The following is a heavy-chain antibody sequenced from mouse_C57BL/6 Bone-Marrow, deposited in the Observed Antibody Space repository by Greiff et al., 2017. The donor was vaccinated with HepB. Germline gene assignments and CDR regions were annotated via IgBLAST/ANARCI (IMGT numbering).Heavy chain of an antibody. CDR3: ARGYYGSSPYGYFDV. D-gene: IGHD1-1*01. CDR1: GFTFSDYG. V-gene: IGHV5-17*01. CDR2: SSSGSSTI. Sequence: EVQLVESGGGLVKPGGSLKLSCAASGFTFSDYGMHWVRQAPEKGLEWVAYSSSGSSTIYYADTVKGRFTISRDNAKNTLFLQMTSRRSEDTAMYYCARGYYGSSPYGYFDVWGTGTTVTVSS. J-gene: IGHJ1*03.